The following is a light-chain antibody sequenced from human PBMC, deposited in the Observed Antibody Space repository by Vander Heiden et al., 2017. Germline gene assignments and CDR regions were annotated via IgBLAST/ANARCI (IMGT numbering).Light chain of an antibody. V-gene: IGKV3-11*01. CDR2: DAS. J-gene: IGKJ2*01. CDR1: QSVTSF. CDR3: QQRSNCPHT. Sequence: EIVLTQSQDTLSLSAEERATVSCRASQSVTSFLAWYQQKPGQAPRLLIYDASSRATGIPARFSGSGSGTEFTLTISSRDPEDFAVYYCQQRSNCPHTFGQGTKVEIK.